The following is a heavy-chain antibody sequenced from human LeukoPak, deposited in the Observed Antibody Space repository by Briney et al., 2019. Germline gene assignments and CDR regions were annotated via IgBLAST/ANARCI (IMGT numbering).Heavy chain of an antibody. D-gene: IGHD1-1*01. V-gene: IGHV3-30*04. J-gene: IGHJ4*02. CDR2: ISYDGSHE. CDR3: ANWNDDREKPNDC. Sequence: PGRSLRLSCAASGFTFSSYAMHWVRQAPGKGLEWVALISYDGSHEYYTDSVKGRFTISRDNSKNTLYLQMNSLRVEDTAVYFCANWNDDREKPNDCWGQGTLVTVSS. CDR1: GFTFSSYA.